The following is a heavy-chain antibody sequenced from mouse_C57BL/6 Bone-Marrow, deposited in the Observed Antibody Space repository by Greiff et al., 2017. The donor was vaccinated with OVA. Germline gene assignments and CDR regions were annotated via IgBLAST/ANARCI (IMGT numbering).Heavy chain of an antibody. CDR2: IDPETGGT. J-gene: IGHJ4*01. Sequence: QVQLKESGAELVRPGASVTLSCKASGYTFTDYEMHWVKQTPVHGLEWIGAIDPETGGTAYNQKFKGKAILTADKSSSTAYMELRSLTSEDSAVYYCTRERNFSYAMDYWGQGTSVTVSS. V-gene: IGHV1-15*01. CDR1: GYTFTDYE. CDR3: TRERNFSYAMDY.